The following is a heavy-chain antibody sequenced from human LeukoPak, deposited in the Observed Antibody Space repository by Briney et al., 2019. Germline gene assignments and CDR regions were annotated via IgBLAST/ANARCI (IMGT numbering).Heavy chain of an antibody. D-gene: IGHD3-10*01. CDR1: GLTFSTSD. Sequence: PGGSLRLSCVASGLTFSTSDTSWVRQAPGKGPEWLSLIVQSGTTYYAESVEGRFTISRDNSQNSLYLQMNSLRAEDTAVYYCARAGITMVRGVIIRKGNWFDPWGQGTLVTVSS. CDR2: IVQSGTT. V-gene: IGHV3-69-1*01. CDR3: ARAGITMVRGVIIRKGNWFDP. J-gene: IGHJ5*02.